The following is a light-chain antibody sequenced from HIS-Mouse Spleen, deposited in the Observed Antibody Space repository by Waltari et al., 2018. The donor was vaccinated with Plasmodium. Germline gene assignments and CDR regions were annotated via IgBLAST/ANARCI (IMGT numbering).Light chain of an antibody. CDR2: DNN. V-gene: IGLV1-51*01. J-gene: IGLJ2*01. CDR1: SSNIGNNH. CDR3: GTWDSSLSAGVV. Sequence: QSVLTQPPSVYAAPGQKVTITCSGSSSNIGNNHVPWYQQLPGTAPKLLIYDNNKRPSGIPDRFSGSKSGTSATLGITGLQTGDEADYYCGTWDSSLSAGVVFGGGTKLTVL.